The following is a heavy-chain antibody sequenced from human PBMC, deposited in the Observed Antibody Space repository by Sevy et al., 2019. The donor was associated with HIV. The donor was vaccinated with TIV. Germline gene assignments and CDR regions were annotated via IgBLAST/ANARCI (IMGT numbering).Heavy chain of an antibody. V-gene: IGHV3-23*01. CDR3: AKREVGATALVGY. D-gene: IGHD1-26*01. CDR1: GFTFSSYA. J-gene: IGHJ4*02. Sequence: GGSLRLSCAASGFTFSSYAMSWVRQAPGKWLEWVSAISGSGGSTYYADSVKGRFTISRDNSKNTLYLQMNSLRAEDTAVYYSAKREVGATALVGYWGQGTLVTVSS. CDR2: ISGSGGST.